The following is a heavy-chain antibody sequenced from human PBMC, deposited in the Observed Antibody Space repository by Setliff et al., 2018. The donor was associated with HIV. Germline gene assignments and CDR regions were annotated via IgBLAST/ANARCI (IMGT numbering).Heavy chain of an antibody. CDR2: IFYSGST. J-gene: IGHJ4*02. CDR3: ARDHKYYYDSSGLDY. Sequence: SETLSLTCAVPGYSIISTYYWGWIRQPPGKGLEWIASIFYSGSTYYNPSVKSRVTISIDTSKNQFSLRLSSVTAADTAVYYCARDHKYYYDSSGLDYWGQGTLVTVSS. CDR1: GYSIISTYY. V-gene: IGHV4-38-2*02. D-gene: IGHD3-22*01.